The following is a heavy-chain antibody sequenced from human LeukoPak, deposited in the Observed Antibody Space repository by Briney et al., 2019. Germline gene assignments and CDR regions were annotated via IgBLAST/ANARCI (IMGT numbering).Heavy chain of an antibody. V-gene: IGHV3-53*01. Sequence: GGSLRLSCAASGLSVISNYMSWVRQAPGKGLEWISVIYSGDNTYYADSVKGRSTISRDNSENSLYLQMSSLRPEDTAVYYCAREREGYAFDIWGQGTLVTVSS. CDR2: IYSGDNT. J-gene: IGHJ3*02. CDR3: AREREGYAFDI. D-gene: IGHD5-24*01. CDR1: GLSVISNY.